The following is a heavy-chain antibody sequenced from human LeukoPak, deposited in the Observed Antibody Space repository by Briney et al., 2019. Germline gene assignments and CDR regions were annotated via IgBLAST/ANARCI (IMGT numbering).Heavy chain of an antibody. CDR1: GGSISSYY. CDR3: ARRLYYYGSGGRFDY. D-gene: IGHD3-10*01. V-gene: IGHV4-34*01. Sequence: KSSETLSLTCTVSGGSISSYYWSWIRQPPGKGLEWIGEINHSGSTNYNPSLKSRVTISVDTSKNQFSLKLSSVTAADTAVYYCARRLYYYGSGGRFDYWGQGTLVTVSS. CDR2: INHSGST. J-gene: IGHJ4*02.